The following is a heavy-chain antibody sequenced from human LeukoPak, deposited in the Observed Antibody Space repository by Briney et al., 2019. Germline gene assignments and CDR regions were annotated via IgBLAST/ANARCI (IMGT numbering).Heavy chain of an antibody. CDR2: IYHSGST. D-gene: IGHD1-20*01. V-gene: IGHV4-38-2*02. CDR1: GYSISSGYY. Sequence: SETLSLTCTVSGYSISSGYYWGGIRPPPGKGLEWIGSIYHSGSTYYNPSLKSRVTISVDTSKNQFSLKLSSVTAADTAVYYCARGLYNWNFDYWGQGTRVTVSS. J-gene: IGHJ4*02. CDR3: ARGLYNWNFDY.